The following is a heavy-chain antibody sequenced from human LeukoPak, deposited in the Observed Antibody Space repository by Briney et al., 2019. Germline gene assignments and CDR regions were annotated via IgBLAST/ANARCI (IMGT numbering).Heavy chain of an antibody. V-gene: IGHV1-18*01. Sequence: ASVKVSCKASSYTFTRYGISWVRQAPGQGLEWMGWISGSNGNTNYAQKFQGRVSMTADTSTSTAYMDLRSLRSDDTAVYYCARSGRGTYYYFDLWGQGTLVTVSS. D-gene: IGHD1-26*01. CDR1: SYTFTRYG. J-gene: IGHJ4*02. CDR2: ISGSNGNT. CDR3: ARSGRGTYYYFDL.